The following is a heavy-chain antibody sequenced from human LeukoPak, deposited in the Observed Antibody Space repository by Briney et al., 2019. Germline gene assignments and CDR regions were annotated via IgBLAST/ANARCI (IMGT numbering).Heavy chain of an antibody. CDR1: GYSISSGYY. D-gene: IGHD7-27*01. Sequence: SETLSLTCPVSGYSISSGYYWAWIRQPPGKGLEWIATIYHSPSTYYNPSLKSRVTISVDTSRNRFSLKVNSVTAADTAVYYCARVSASWGFDFWGQGALVTVSS. J-gene: IGHJ4*02. CDR3: ARVSASWGFDF. V-gene: IGHV4-38-2*02. CDR2: IYHSPST.